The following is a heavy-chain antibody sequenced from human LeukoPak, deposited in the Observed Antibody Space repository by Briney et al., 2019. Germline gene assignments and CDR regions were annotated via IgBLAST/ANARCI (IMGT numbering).Heavy chain of an antibody. CDR1: GFTFSSYS. Sequence: PGGSLRLSCAASGFTFSSYSMNWVRQAPGKGLEWVSSISSSSSYIYYADSVKGRFTISRDNAKNSLYLQMNSLRAEDTAVYYCARVPPCMTTVTTLDYWGQGTLVTVSS. J-gene: IGHJ4*02. CDR2: ISSSSSYI. CDR3: ARVPPCMTTVTTLDY. V-gene: IGHV3-21*01. D-gene: IGHD4-17*01.